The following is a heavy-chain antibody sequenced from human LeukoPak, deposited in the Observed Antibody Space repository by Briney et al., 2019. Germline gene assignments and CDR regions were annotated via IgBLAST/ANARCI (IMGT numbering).Heavy chain of an antibody. V-gene: IGHV1-69*04. Sequence: IPILGIANYAQKFQGRVTITADKSTSTAYMELSSLRSEDTAAYYCARDLRSGIVVVTLLDYWGQGTLVTVSS. D-gene: IGHD2-21*02. J-gene: IGHJ4*02. CDR2: IPILGIA. CDR3: ARDLRSGIVVVTLLDY.